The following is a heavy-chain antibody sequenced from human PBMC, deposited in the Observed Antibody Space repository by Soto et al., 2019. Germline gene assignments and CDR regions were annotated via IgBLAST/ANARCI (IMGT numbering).Heavy chain of an antibody. J-gene: IGHJ5*02. CDR1: GYTFTSYG. D-gene: IGHD2-2*01. Sequence: QVQLVQSGAEVKKPGASVKVSCKASGYTFTSYGISWVRQAPGQGLEWMGWISAYNGNTNYAQKLQGRVTMTTDTSMSTAYMELRSLRSDDTAVYYCARDRGECSSTSCYSGWFDPWGQGTLVTVSS. V-gene: IGHV1-18*04. CDR2: ISAYNGNT. CDR3: ARDRGECSSTSCYSGWFDP.